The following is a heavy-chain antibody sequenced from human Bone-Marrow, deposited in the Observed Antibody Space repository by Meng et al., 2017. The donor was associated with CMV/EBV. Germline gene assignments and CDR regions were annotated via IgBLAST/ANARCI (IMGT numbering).Heavy chain of an antibody. J-gene: IGHJ6*02. CDR1: GFTFSDYY. V-gene: IGHV3-11*01. Sequence: GGSLRLSCAASGFTFSDYYMSWIRQAPGKGLEWVSYISSSGITIYYADSVKGRFTISRDNAKNSLYAQMNSLRAEDTAVYYCARVRLRFLEWLSPDYYYGMDVWGQGTTVTVSS. CDR3: ARVRLRFLEWLSPDYYYGMDV. CDR2: ISSSGITI. D-gene: IGHD3-3*01.